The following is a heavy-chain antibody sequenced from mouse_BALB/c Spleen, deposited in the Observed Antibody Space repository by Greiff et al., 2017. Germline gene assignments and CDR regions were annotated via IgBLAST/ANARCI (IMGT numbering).Heavy chain of an antibody. D-gene: IGHD2-14*01. V-gene: IGHV1S56*01. Sequence: VQLVESGPELVKPGASVKMSCKASGYTFTSYYIHWVKQRPGQGLEWIGWIYPGDGSTKYNEKFKGKTTLTADKSSSTAYMLLSSLTSEDSAIYFCAKAYYRYDYAMDYWGQGTSVTVSS. J-gene: IGHJ4*01. CDR2: IYPGDGST. CDR1: GYTFTSYY. CDR3: AKAYYRYDYAMDY.